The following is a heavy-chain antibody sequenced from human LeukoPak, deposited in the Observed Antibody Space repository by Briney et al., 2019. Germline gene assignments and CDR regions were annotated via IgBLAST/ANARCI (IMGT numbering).Heavy chain of an antibody. CDR3: ARVGGWASGDYKADVFHI. Sequence: PSETLSLTCIASGGSISGYYWNWIRQPAGKGLEWIGRIYTNVITNYNPSLKSRVTMSVDTPKNQFSLMLSSVTAAGTAVYYCARVGGWASGDYKADVFHIWGQGTVVTVSS. D-gene: IGHD4-17*01. CDR1: GGSISGYY. V-gene: IGHV4-4*07. J-gene: IGHJ3*02. CDR2: IYTNVIT.